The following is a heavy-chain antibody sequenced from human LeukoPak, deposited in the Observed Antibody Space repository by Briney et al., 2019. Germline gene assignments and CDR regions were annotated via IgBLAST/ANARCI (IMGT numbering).Heavy chain of an antibody. Sequence: GASVKVSCKASGYTFTSYDINWVRQATGQGLEWMGWINPNSGDTNYAQKFQGRVTVTRDTSISTAYMELSRLRPDDTAVYYCARGGLRGSYYEYFHHWGQGTLVSVSS. CDR2: INPNSGDT. CDR3: ARGGLRGSYYEYFHH. D-gene: IGHD1-26*01. J-gene: IGHJ1*01. V-gene: IGHV1-2*02. CDR1: GYTFTSYD.